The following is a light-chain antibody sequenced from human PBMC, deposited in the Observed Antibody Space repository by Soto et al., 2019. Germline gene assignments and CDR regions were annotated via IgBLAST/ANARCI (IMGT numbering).Light chain of an antibody. CDR3: QQYGRSPLT. CDR2: GAS. V-gene: IGKV3-20*01. Sequence: EIVLTQSPGTLSLSPGERVTLSCRASQSVTSSYLAWYQQKPGQSPRLLISGASSRATGIPDRFSGSGSGTDFTLTISRLEPEDSAVYYCQQYGRSPLTFGGGTKVEIK. CDR1: QSVTSSY. J-gene: IGKJ4*01.